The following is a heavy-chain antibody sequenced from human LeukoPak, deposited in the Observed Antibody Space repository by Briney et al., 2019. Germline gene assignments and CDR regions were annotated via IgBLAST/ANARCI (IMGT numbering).Heavy chain of an antibody. CDR2: IYSGGST. J-gene: IGHJ3*02. D-gene: IGHD1-26*01. CDR3: AKDKYSGSPVGAFDI. Sequence: GGSLRLSCAASGFTVSSNYMSWVRQAPGKGLEWVSVIYSGGSTYYADSVKGRFTISRDNSKNTLYLQMNSLRAEDTAVYYCAKDKYSGSPVGAFDIWGQGTMVTVSS. CDR1: GFTVSSNY. V-gene: IGHV3-53*01.